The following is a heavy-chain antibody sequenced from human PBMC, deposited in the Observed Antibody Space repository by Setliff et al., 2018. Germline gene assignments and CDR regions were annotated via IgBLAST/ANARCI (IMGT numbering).Heavy chain of an antibody. CDR1: GFTFGDYA. CDR3: TTRRMMTTVTTYDY. V-gene: IGHV3-49*04. D-gene: IGHD4-17*01. Sequence: GGSLRLSCTASGFTFGDYAMTWVRQAPGKGLEWVGLIRSKAYGGTTEYAASVKGRFTISRDDSKNTLYLQMNSLKTEDTAVYYCTTRRMMTTVTTYDYWGQGTLVTVSS. CDR2: IRSKAYGGTT. J-gene: IGHJ4*02.